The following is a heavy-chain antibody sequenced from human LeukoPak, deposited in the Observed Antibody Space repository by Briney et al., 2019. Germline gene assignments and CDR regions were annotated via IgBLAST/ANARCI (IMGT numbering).Heavy chain of an antibody. CDR2: IYHSGST. Sequence: PSETLSLTCTVSGYSISSGYYWGWIRQPPGKGLEWIGFIYHSGSTYYNPSLKSRVTISVDTSKNQFSLKLSSVTAADTAVYYCARVSSGSYYDANYYYMDVWGKGTTVTISS. CDR1: GYSISSGYY. J-gene: IGHJ6*03. D-gene: IGHD3-10*01. V-gene: IGHV4-38-2*02. CDR3: ARVSSGSYYDANYYYMDV.